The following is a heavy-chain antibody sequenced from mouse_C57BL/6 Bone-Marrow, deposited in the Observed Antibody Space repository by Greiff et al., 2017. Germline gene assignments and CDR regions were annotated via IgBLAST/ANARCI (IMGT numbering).Heavy chain of an antibody. CDR1: GYTFTSYW. D-gene: IGHD2-12*01. J-gene: IGHJ4*01. CDR2: IDPSDSET. CDR3: ARQYYSPYYYAMDY. Sequence: QVQLQQPGAELVRPGSSVKLSCKASGYTFTSYWMHWVKQRPIQGLEWIGNIDPSDSETHYNQKFKDKATLTVDKSSSTAYMQLSSLTSEDSAVYYCARQYYSPYYYAMDYWGQGTSVTVSA. V-gene: IGHV1-52*01.